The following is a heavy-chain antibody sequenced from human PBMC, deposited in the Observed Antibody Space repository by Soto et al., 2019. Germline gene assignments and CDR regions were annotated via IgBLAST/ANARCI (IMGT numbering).Heavy chain of an antibody. CDR3: ARGYCSGGSCYSIPNFDY. V-gene: IGHV1-18*01. CDR1: GCTFTSYG. J-gene: IGHJ4*02. D-gene: IGHD2-15*01. CDR2: ISAYNGNT. Sequence: ASVKVSCKASGCTFTSYGISWVRQAPGQGLEWMGWISAYNGNTNYAQKLQGRVTMTTDTSTSTAYMELRSLRSDDTAVYYCARGYCSGGSCYSIPNFDYWGQGTLVTVSS.